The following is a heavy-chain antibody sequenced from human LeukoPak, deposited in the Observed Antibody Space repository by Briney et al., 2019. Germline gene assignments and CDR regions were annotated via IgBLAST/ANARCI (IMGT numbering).Heavy chain of an antibody. J-gene: IGHJ6*03. CDR3: AKAGYCSSTSCYWNNYYYYMDV. CDR1: GFTFSSYA. Sequence: GGSLRLSCAASGFTFSSYAMSWVRQAPGRGLEWVSYISSSGSTIYYADSVKGRFTISRDNSKNTLYLQMNSLRAEDTAVYYCAKAGYCSSTSCYWNNYYYYMDVWGKGTTVTISS. CDR2: ISSSGSTI. D-gene: IGHD2-2*03. V-gene: IGHV3-48*01.